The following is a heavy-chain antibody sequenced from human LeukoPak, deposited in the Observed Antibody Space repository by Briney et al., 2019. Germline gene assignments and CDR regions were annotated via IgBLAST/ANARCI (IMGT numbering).Heavy chain of an antibody. CDR1: GGSISSGGYY. V-gene: IGHV4-31*03. J-gene: IGHJ4*02. Sequence: PSQTLSLTCTVSGGSISSGGYYWSWIRQHPRKGLEWIGYIYYSGSTYYNPSLKSRVTISVDTSKNQFSLKLSSVTAADTAVYYCARLGYVGDTAMDWGQGTLVTVSS. CDR3: ARLGYVGDTAMD. D-gene: IGHD5-18*01. CDR2: IYYSGST.